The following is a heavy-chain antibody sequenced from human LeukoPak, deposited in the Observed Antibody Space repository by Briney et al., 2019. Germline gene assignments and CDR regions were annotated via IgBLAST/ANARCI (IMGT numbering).Heavy chain of an antibody. CDR3: AKGTGYCDSSGYDPFDI. J-gene: IGHJ3*02. V-gene: IGHV3-23*01. D-gene: IGHD3-22*01. Sequence: PGGSLRLSCAASGLTFSSHWMHWVRQAPGKGLEWVSAISGGGGRTYYADSVKGRFTISRDNSKNTLYLQMNSLRAEDTAVYYCAKGTGYCDSSGYDPFDIWGQGTMVTVSS. CDR2: ISGGGGRT. CDR1: GLTFSSHW.